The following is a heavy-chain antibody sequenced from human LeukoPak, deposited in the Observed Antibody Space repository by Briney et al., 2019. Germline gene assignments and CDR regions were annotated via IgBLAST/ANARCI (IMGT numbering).Heavy chain of an antibody. CDR3: ARDLHRVVVRGVPHYYYYMDV. Sequence: ASVKVSCKASGYTFTSYAMHWVRQAPGQRLEWMGWINAGNGNTKYSQEFQGRVTITRDTSASTAYMELSSLRSDDTAVYYCARDLHRVVVRGVPHYYYYMDVWGKGTTVTISS. J-gene: IGHJ6*03. CDR1: GYTFTSYA. V-gene: IGHV1-3*01. D-gene: IGHD3-10*01. CDR2: INAGNGNT.